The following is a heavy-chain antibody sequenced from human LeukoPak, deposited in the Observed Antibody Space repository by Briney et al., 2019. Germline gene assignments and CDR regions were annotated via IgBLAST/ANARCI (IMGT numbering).Heavy chain of an antibody. CDR1: GGSISSYY. J-gene: IGHJ5*02. D-gene: IGHD4-17*01. CDR2: MYYSGST. Sequence: SETLSLTCTVSGGSISSYYWSWIRQPPGKGLEWIGYMYYSGSTNYNPSLKSRVTISVDTSKNQFSLKLSSVTAADTAVYYCARTKLYGDYRLDPWGQGTLVTVSS. CDR3: ARTKLYGDYRLDP. V-gene: IGHV4-59*01.